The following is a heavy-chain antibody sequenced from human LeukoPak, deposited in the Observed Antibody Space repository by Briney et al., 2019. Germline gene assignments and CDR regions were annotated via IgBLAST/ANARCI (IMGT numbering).Heavy chain of an antibody. CDR2: IDPSDSHT. CDR3: ARLREDGQIGDY. V-gene: IGHV5-10-1*01. J-gene: IGHJ4*02. Sequence: GESLKISCKGSGYRFTGDWISWVRQMPGKGLEWMGRIDPSDSHTNYSPSFQGHVTISADKSISTVYLQWSSLKASDTAMYYCARLREDGQIGDYWGQGTLSPSPQ. D-gene: IGHD3-10*01. CDR1: GYRFTGDW.